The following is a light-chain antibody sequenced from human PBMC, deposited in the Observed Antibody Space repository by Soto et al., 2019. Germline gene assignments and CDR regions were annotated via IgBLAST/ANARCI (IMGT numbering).Light chain of an antibody. CDR2: SVF. CDR1: LSIGTY. V-gene: IGKV1-39*01. Sequence: DIPMAQSPSSLSASVGDRVSITCRASLSIGTYLNWYQQRPGQAPRLLIHSVFTLQGGVPARFSGSGSGTEFTLTISSLQPEDSATYYCHQGYSSPQTFGQGTKLEI. CDR3: HQGYSSPQT. J-gene: IGKJ2*01.